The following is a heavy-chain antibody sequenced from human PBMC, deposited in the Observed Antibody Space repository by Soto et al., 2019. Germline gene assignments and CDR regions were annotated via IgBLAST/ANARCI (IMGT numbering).Heavy chain of an antibody. CDR2: IYYSGST. Sequence: QVQLQESGPGLVKPSQTLSLTCTVSGGSISSGGYYWNWIRQHPGKGLEWIGYIYYSGSTYYNPSLKXRFTXSXDTSKNQFSLKLSSVTAADTAVYYCARETSSSWYLYYYGMDVWGQGTTVTVSS. V-gene: IGHV4-31*03. CDR1: GGSISSGGYY. CDR3: ARETSSSWYLYYYGMDV. D-gene: IGHD6-13*01. J-gene: IGHJ6*02.